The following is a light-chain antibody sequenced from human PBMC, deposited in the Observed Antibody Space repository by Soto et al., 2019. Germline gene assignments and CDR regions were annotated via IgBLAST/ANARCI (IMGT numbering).Light chain of an antibody. Sequence: LTQPASVSGSPGQAITISCTGTSSDVGGYNYVSWYQQHPGKAPKLMIYEVSYRPSGVSNRFSGSKSGNTASLTISGLQAEDEADYYCSSYSSTSTRIFGIGTKVTVL. V-gene: IGLV2-14*01. J-gene: IGLJ1*01. CDR3: SSYSSTSTRI. CDR1: SSDVGGYNY. CDR2: EVS.